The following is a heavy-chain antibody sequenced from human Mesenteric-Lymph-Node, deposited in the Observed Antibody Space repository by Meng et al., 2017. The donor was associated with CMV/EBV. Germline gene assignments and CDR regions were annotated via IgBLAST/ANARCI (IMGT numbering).Heavy chain of an antibody. V-gene: IGHV3-30-3*01. CDR2: ISHTGNSK. CDR1: GFTFSSYA. CDR3: VRDRVKVGSGNYWYLDL. J-gene: IGHJ2*01. Sequence: GESLKISCAASGFTFSSYALHWVRQAPGKGLEWVAVISHTGNSKYYGDSVKGRFTVSRDDSKNTVYLQMDSLRLEDTAVYSCVRDRVKVGSGNYWYLDLWGRGTLVTVSS. D-gene: IGHD1-26*01.